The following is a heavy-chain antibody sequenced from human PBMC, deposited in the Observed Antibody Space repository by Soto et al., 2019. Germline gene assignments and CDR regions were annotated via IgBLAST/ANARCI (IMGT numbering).Heavy chain of an antibody. Sequence: PGGSLRLSCAASGFTFSSYAMSWVRQAPGKGLEWVSAISGSGGGTYYADSVKGRFTISRDNSKNTLYLQMNSLRAEDTAVYYCAKGAYIYGYPRINYYYGMDVWGQGTTVTVSS. J-gene: IGHJ6*02. D-gene: IGHD5-18*01. CDR3: AKGAYIYGYPRINYYYGMDV. CDR1: GFTFSSYA. V-gene: IGHV3-23*01. CDR2: ISGSGGGT.